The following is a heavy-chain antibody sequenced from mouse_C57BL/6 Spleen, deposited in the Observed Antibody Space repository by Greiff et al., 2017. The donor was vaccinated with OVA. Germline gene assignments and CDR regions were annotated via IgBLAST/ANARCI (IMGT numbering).Heavy chain of an antibody. Sequence: QVQLQQSGPELVKPGASVKISCKASGYAFSSSWMNWVKQRPGKGLEWIGRIYPGDGDTNYNGKFKGKATLTADKFSSTAYMQLSSLTSEDAAVYFCARCRSNYDYWGQGTTLTVSS. CDR1: GYAFSSSW. J-gene: IGHJ2*01. CDR3: ARCRSNYDY. V-gene: IGHV1-82*01. D-gene: IGHD2-5*01. CDR2: IYPGDGDT.